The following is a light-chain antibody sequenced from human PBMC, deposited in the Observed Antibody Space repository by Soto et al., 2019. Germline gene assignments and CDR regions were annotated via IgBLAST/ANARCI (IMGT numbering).Light chain of an antibody. J-gene: IGKJ1*01. CDR3: QQRSNWPWT. V-gene: IGKV3-11*01. CDR1: QSVSSY. Sequence: EIVLTQSPATLSLSPGERATLSWRASQSVSSYLAWYQQTPGQAPRLLIYEASNRATGIPARFSGSGSGTDFTLTISSLEPEDFAVYYCQQRSNWPWTFGQGTKVEIK. CDR2: EAS.